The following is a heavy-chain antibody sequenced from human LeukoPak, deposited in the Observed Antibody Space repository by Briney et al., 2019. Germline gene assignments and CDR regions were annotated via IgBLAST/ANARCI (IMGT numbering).Heavy chain of an antibody. Sequence: PSETLSLTCAVYGGSFSGYYWSWIRQPPGKGLEWIGEINHSGSTNYNPSLKSRVTISVDTSKNQFSLKLSSVTAADTAVYYCARGSSGGPVYNWFDPWGQGTLVTVSS. CDR3: ARGSSGGPVYNWFDP. J-gene: IGHJ5*02. CDR2: INHSGST. V-gene: IGHV4-34*01. D-gene: IGHD2-15*01. CDR1: GGSFSGYY.